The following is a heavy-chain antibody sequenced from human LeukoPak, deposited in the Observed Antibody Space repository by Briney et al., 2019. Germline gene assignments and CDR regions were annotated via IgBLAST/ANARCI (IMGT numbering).Heavy chain of an antibody. V-gene: IGHV3-7*03. CDR2: IKQDGSEK. Sequence: GGSLRLTCAASGFTFSSYAMSWVRQAPGKGLEWVANIKQDGSEKYYVDSVKGRFTISRDNAKKSLYLQMNSLRAEDTAVYYCAREPFDYWGQGTLVTVSS. CDR1: GFTFSSYA. CDR3: AREPFDY. J-gene: IGHJ4*02.